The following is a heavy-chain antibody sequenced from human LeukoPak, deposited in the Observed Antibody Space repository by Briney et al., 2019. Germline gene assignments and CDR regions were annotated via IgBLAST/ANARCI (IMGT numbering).Heavy chain of an antibody. CDR2: ISGSGGSA. Sequence: GGSLRLSCAASGFTFSSYAMSWVRQAPGKGLEWVSAISGSGGSAYYADSVKGRFTISRDNSKNTLYLQMSSLRAEDTAVYYCARENKDAFDIWGQGTMVTVSS. CDR3: ARENKDAFDI. J-gene: IGHJ3*02. V-gene: IGHV3-23*01. CDR1: GFTFSSYA. D-gene: IGHD1/OR15-1a*01.